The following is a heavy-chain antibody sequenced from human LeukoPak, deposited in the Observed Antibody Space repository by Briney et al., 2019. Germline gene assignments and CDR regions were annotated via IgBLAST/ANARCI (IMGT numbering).Heavy chain of an antibody. CDR1: GGTFSSYA. CDR2: IIPILGIA. J-gene: IGHJ5*02. V-gene: IGHV1-69*04. Sequence: ASVKVPCKASGGTFSSYAISWVRQAPGQGLEWMGRIIPILGIANYAQKFQGRVTITADKSTSTAYMELSSLRSEDTAVYYCAREKRDGDYLDWFDPWGQGTLVTVSS. CDR3: AREKRDGDYLDWFDP. D-gene: IGHD4-17*01.